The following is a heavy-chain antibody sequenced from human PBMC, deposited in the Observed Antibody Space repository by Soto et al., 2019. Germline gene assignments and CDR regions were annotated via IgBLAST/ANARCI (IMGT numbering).Heavy chain of an antibody. J-gene: IGHJ4*02. CDR2: TYYNGNA. CDR1: GGSIDRSNYY. D-gene: IGHD3-10*01. CDR3: ARHFVAVVIKGWGY. V-gene: IGHV4-39*01. Sequence: SETLSLTCNVSGGSIDRSNYYWDWLRQPPGKGLEWIGTTYYNGNAYYNPSLRSRVSMSVDTSKNQFSLKLISVTAADTAVYYGARHFVAVVIKGWGYWGQGNLVTVSS.